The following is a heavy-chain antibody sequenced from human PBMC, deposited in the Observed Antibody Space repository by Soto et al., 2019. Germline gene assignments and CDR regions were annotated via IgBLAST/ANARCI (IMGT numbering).Heavy chain of an antibody. Sequence: GGSLRLSCAASGFTFSSYAMSWVRQAPGKGLEWVSAISGSGGSTYYADSVKGRFTISRDNSKNTLYLQMNSLRAEDTAVYYCAKNGKYDYDSSGYYDYWGQGTPVTVSS. CDR2: ISGSGGST. CDR3: AKNGKYDYDSSGYYDY. V-gene: IGHV3-23*01. CDR1: GFTFSSYA. J-gene: IGHJ4*02. D-gene: IGHD3-22*01.